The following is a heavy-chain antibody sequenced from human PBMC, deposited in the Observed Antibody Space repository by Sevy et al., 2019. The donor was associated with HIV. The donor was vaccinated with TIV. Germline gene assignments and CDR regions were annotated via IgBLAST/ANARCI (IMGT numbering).Heavy chain of an antibody. CDR1: GGSISSYY. CDR3: ARDSSTGITVHGVVTYGMDV. Sequence: SETLSLTCAVSGGSISSYYWTWIRQPPGKGLEWIGYVNYRGSTNYNPSLKSGLTMSVDISKNQFSLKLTSLTAADTAVYYCARDSSTGITVHGVVTYGMDVWGQGTTVTVSS. J-gene: IGHJ6*02. D-gene: IGHD3-3*01. V-gene: IGHV4-59*01. CDR2: VNYRGST.